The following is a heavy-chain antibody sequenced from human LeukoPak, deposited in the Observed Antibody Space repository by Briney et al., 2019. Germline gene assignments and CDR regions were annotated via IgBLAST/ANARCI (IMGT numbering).Heavy chain of an antibody. D-gene: IGHD3-3*01. Sequence: SETLSLTCTVSGGSLSSHYWSWIRQPPGKGLEWIGYIYYSGSTNYNPSLKSRVTISVDTSKNQFSLKLSSVTAADTAVYYCARNPPFLEPYMYVWGKGTTVTVSS. J-gene: IGHJ6*03. V-gene: IGHV4-59*11. CDR3: ARNPPFLEPYMYV. CDR1: GGSLSSHY. CDR2: IYYSGST.